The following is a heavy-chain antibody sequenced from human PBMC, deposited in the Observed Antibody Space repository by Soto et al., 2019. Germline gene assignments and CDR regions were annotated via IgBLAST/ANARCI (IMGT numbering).Heavy chain of an antibody. Sequence: PSETLSLTCTVSGGSISSGGYYWSWIRQHPGKGLEWIGYIYYSGSTYYNPSLKRRVTISVDTSKNQFSLKLSSVTAADTAVYYCARRRGCSSTSCSTTNWFDPWGQGTLVTVSS. D-gene: IGHD2-2*01. CDR2: IYYSGST. CDR1: GGSISSGGYY. CDR3: ARRRGCSSTSCSTTNWFDP. V-gene: IGHV4-31*03. J-gene: IGHJ5*02.